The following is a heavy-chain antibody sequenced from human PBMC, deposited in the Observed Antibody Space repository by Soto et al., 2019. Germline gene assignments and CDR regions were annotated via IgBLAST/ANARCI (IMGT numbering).Heavy chain of an antibody. D-gene: IGHD6-19*01. CDR2: INHSGST. Sequence: SETLSLTCAVYGGSFSGYYWSWIRQPPGKGLEWIGEINHSGSTNYNPSLKSRVTISVDTSKNQFSLKLSSVTAADTAVYYCAIDVDIVAIGYSSGWNLDYWGQGTLVTVSS. CDR1: GGSFSGYY. V-gene: IGHV4-34*01. CDR3: AIDVDIVAIGYSSGWNLDY. J-gene: IGHJ4*02.